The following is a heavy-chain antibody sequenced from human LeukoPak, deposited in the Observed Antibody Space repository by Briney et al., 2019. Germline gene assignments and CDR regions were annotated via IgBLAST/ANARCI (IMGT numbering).Heavy chain of an antibody. J-gene: IGHJ3*02. Sequence: SQTLSLTCTISGDSISSGGYCWSWIRQHPGKGLEWIGYIYYNGNTYYNPSLKSRLTISGDTSKNQFSLKLSSVTAADTAVYYCVRNFDSYNAFDIWGQGTMVTVSS. CDR1: GDSISSGGYC. CDR2: IYYNGNT. V-gene: IGHV4-31*03. D-gene: IGHD3-22*01. CDR3: VRNFDSYNAFDI.